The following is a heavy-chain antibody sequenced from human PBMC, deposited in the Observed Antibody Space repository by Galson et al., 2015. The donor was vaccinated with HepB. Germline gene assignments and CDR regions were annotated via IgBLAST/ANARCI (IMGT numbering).Heavy chain of an antibody. Sequence: SVKVSCKVSGYTLTELSMHWVRQAPGKGLEWMGGCDPEDGETIYAQKFQGRVTMTEDTSTDTAYMELSSLRSEDTAVYYCATWTIGYYYDSSGLDVGYWGQGTLVTVSS. CDR3: ATWTIGYYYDSSGLDVGY. D-gene: IGHD3-22*01. CDR1: GYTLTELS. CDR2: CDPEDGET. V-gene: IGHV1-24*01. J-gene: IGHJ4*02.